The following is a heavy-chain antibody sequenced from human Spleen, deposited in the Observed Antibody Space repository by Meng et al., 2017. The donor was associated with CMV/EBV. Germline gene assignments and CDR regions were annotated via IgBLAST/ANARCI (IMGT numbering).Heavy chain of an antibody. Sequence: GGSLRLSCKGSGYSFTSYWIGWVRQMPGKGLEWMGIIYPGDSDTRYSPSFQGQVTISADKSISTAYLQWSSLKASDTAMYYCASKVSVDTAMVVDAFDIWGQGTMVTVSS. CDR3: ASKVSVDTAMVVDAFDI. D-gene: IGHD5-18*01. CDR2: IYPGDSDT. V-gene: IGHV5-51*01. CDR1: GYSFTSYW. J-gene: IGHJ3*02.